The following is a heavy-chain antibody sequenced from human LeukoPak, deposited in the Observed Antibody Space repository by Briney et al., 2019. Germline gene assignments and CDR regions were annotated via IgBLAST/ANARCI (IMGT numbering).Heavy chain of an antibody. CDR1: GGSISSSSYY. D-gene: IGHD1-26*01. J-gene: IGHJ5*02. Sequence: SETLSLTCTVSGGSISSSSYYWGWIRQPPGKGLEWIGSIYYSGSTYYNPSLKSRVTISVDTSKNQFSLKLSSVTAADTAVYYCARGGGLNWFDPWGQGTLVTVSS. CDR2: IYYSGST. CDR3: ARGGGLNWFDP. V-gene: IGHV4-39*07.